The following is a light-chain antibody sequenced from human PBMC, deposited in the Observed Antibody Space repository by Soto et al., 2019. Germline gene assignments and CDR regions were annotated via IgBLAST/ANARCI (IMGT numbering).Light chain of an antibody. CDR2: GES. CDR3: QQSYSTTWT. Sequence: IVLTQSPGTLSLSPGERATLSCSASQSVSSSYLAWYQQKPGQAPRLLIYGESSRATGIPDRLSGSGSGTDLTLTISSLQPEDFATYYCQQSYSTTWTCGQGTKVDIK. V-gene: IGKV3-20*01. J-gene: IGKJ1*01. CDR1: QSVSSSY.